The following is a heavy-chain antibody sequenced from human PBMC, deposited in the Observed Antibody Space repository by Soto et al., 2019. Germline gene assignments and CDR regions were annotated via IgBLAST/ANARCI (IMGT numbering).Heavy chain of an antibody. CDR3: ARITTYYDILTGYYGVGCPDY. V-gene: IGHV1-8*01. D-gene: IGHD3-9*01. CDR2: MNPNSGNT. CDR1: GYTFTSYD. J-gene: IGHJ4*02. Sequence: ASVKVSCKASGYTFTSYDINWVRQATGQGLEWMGWMNPNSGNTGYAQKFQGRVTMTRNTSISTAYMELSSLRSEDTAVYYCARITTYYDILTGYYGVGCPDYWGQGTLVTVSS.